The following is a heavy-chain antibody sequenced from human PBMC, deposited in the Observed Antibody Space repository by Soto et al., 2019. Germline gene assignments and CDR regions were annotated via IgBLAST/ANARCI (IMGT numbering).Heavy chain of an antibody. CDR1: GFALSGFA. J-gene: IGHJ6*02. CDR2: ISNDGTNQ. D-gene: IGHD3-22*01. V-gene: IGHV3-30*18. Sequence: RGSLRLSCDASGFALSGFAMHWVRQAPGQGLEWVAVISNDGTNQYYSESVKGRFTISRDNSKNTLYLQMNNLRAEDTAVYYCAKAYYYDSSGYYDNYYAMDVWGQGTTVTVSS. CDR3: AKAYYYDSSGYYDNYYAMDV.